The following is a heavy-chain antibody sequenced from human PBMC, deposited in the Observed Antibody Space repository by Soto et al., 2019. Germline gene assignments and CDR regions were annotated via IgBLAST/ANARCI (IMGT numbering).Heavy chain of an antibody. CDR1: GFSFSTHG. CDR3: ARDDNYADYGLEH. V-gene: IGHV3-33*01. CDR2: IVNDGSEQ. J-gene: IGHJ4*02. D-gene: IGHD4-17*01. Sequence: QVQLVESGGGVVRPGRSLRLSCAATGFSFSTHGMHWVRQAPGKGLEWVAVIVNDGSEQDYSDYVKGRFTISRDNSKNTLYLQMNNLRAEDTAVYYCARDDNYADYGLEHWGKGILVTVSS.